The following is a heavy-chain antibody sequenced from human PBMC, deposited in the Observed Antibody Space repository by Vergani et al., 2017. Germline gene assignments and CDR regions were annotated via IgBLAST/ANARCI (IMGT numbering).Heavy chain of an antibody. D-gene: IGHD3-10*01. CDR2: ISSSGSTI. Sequence: EVQLVESGGGLVQPGGSLRLSCAASGFTLSSYEMNWVRQAPGKGREWVSYISSSGSTIYYADSVKSRFTISRENAKNSLYLQMNSLRAEDTAVYYCAREGDRGDYYYYYGMDVWGQGTTVTVSS. V-gene: IGHV3-48*03. CDR1: GFTLSSYE. J-gene: IGHJ6*02. CDR3: AREGDRGDYYYYYGMDV.